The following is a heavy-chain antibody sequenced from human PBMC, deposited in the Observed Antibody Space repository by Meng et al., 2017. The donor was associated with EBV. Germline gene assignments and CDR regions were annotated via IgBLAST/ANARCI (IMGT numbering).Heavy chain of an antibody. CDR1: GDTFSGYY. CDR3: ARLGIAVAGTGDY. D-gene: IGHD6-19*01. V-gene: IGHV1-2*02. CDR2: INPNFGGT. J-gene: IGHJ4*02. Sequence: VQLVQAGAELNKPGASVKVSCKASGDTFSGYYMHWVRQAPGQGLEWMGWINPNFGGTNYAQKFQGRVTMTRDTSISTAYMELSRLRSDDTAVYYCARLGIAVAGTGDYWGQGTLVTVSS.